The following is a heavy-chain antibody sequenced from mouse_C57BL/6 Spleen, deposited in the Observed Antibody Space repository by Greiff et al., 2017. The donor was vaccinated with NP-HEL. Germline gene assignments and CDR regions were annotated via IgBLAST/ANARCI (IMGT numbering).Heavy chain of an antibody. CDR3: AGYSNSRDY. CDR2: INPRSGNT. D-gene: IGHD2-5*01. CDR1: GYTFTSYG. Sequence: QVQLKQSGAELARPGASVKLSCKASGYTFTSYGIRWVKQRPGQGLEWIGEINPRSGNTYYNEKFKGKATLTADKSSSTAYMKLRSLTSEDSAVYFCAGYSNSRDYWGQGTTLTVSS. J-gene: IGHJ2*01. V-gene: IGHV1-81*01.